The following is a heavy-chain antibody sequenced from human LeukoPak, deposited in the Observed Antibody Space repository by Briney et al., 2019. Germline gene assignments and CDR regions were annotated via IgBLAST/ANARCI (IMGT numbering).Heavy chain of an antibody. J-gene: IGHJ3*02. V-gene: IGHV4-4*07. CDR3: ARKSSGYDNDAFDI. D-gene: IGHD5-12*01. Sequence: SETLSLTCTVSGGSISSYYWSWIRQPAGKGLEWIGRIYTSGSTNYNPSLKSRVTMSVDTSKNQFSLKLSSVTAADTAVYYCARKSSGYDNDAFDIWGQGTMVTVSS. CDR2: IYTSGST. CDR1: GGSISSYY.